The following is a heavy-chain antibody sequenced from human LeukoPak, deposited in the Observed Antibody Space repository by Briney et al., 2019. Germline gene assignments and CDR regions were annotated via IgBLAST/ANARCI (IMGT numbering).Heavy chain of an antibody. CDR3: ARGEGARDGYNYEGPFYFDY. V-gene: IGHV4-34*01. D-gene: IGHD5-24*01. CDR2: INHSGST. CDR1: GGSFSGYY. J-gene: IGHJ4*02. Sequence: SETLSLTCDVYGGSFSGYYWSWIRQPPGKGLEWIGEINHSGSTYYNPSLKSRVTISVDTSKNQFSLKLTSVTAADTAVYYCARGEGARDGYNYEGPFYFDYWGQGTLVTVSS.